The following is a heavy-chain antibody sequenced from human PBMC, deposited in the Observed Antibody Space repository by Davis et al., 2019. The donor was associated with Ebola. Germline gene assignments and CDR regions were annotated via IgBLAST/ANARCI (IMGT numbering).Heavy chain of an antibody. D-gene: IGHD3-10*01. V-gene: IGHV1-69*10. CDR3: ARDGASGSYDY. CDR2: IIPILGIS. Sequence: SVKVSCKAPGGTFSSYSINWVRQAPGQGLEWMGGIIPILGISNYAQKFQGRVTFIADKSTNTTCMEVSSLRSEDTAVYYCARDGASGSYDYWGQGTLVSVSS. CDR1: GGTFSSYS. J-gene: IGHJ4*02.